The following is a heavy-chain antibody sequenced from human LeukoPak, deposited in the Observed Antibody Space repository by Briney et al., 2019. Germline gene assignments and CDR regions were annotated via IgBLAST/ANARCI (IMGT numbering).Heavy chain of an antibody. J-gene: IGHJ4*02. Sequence: NPGGSLRLSCGASGFTFNTAWMSWVRQAPGKGLEWVGHVKSKNAGGTTDYAAPVKGRFTISRDDSKTTLYLQMNSLKTEDTAVYYCTTEYYGSDYYWGQGTLVTVSS. CDR3: TTEYYGSDYY. D-gene: IGHD3-10*01. CDR1: GFTFNTAW. V-gene: IGHV3-15*01. CDR2: VKSKNAGGTT.